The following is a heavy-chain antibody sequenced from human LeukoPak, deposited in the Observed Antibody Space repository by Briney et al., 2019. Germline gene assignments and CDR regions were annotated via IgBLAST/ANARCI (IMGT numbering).Heavy chain of an antibody. V-gene: IGHV3-30*03. Sequence: PGGSLRLSCAASGFTFSSYAMSWVRQAPGKGLEWVAVVSYEGTIKYYTDSAKGRFTISRDNSGNIISLQMNNLTTEDTAIYYCAREKFDSWGQGALVTVSP. J-gene: IGHJ5*01. CDR3: AREKFDS. CDR1: GFTFSSYA. CDR2: VSYEGTIK.